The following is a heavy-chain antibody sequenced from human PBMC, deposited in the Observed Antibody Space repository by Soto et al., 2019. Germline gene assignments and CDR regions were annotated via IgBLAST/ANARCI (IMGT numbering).Heavy chain of an antibody. D-gene: IGHD1-26*01. Sequence: PSETLSLTCTVSGDSFSSDDYYWSWIRQPPGKGLEWIGYISYRVDTYYSPSLKSRVTMSIDTSKNQFSLKLSSVTAADTAVYYCARQRPTDGRWEFANYYGMDVWGQGTPVTVSS. CDR1: GDSFSSDDYY. CDR3: ARQRPTDGRWEFANYYGMDV. J-gene: IGHJ6*02. V-gene: IGHV4-30-4*01. CDR2: ISYRVDT.